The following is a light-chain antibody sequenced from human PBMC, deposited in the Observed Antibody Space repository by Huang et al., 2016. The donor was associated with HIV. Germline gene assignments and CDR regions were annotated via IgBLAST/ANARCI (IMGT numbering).Light chain of an antibody. CDR3: QQYNNWPPIT. CDR1: QSVSSN. CDR2: GAS. V-gene: IGKV3-15*01. J-gene: IGKJ5*01. Sequence: EIVMTQSPVTLSVSPGERATLSCRASQSVSSNLAWYHPKPGQAPRLLIYGASTRATGVTARFSGSGSGTEFTLTISSLQSEDFALYYCQQYNNWPPITFGQGTRLEMK.